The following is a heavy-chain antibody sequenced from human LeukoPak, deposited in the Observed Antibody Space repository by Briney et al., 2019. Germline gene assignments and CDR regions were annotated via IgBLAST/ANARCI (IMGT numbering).Heavy chain of an antibody. V-gene: IGHV3-43*02. D-gene: IGHD5/OR15-5a*01. Sequence: PGGALRFSCAASGFTFHNYAIHWVPQAPGKGLEWGSLTIGDGITTYFADSVKGRFTISRDNSKSSLFLKMNSLRTKDTALYYCARDHVYGGADYWGQGTLVTVSS. CDR1: GFTFHNYA. CDR2: TIGDGITT. J-gene: IGHJ4*02. CDR3: ARDHVYGGADY.